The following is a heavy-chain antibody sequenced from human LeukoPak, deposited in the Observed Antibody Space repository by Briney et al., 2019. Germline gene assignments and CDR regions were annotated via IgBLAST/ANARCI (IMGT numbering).Heavy chain of an antibody. Sequence: GGSLRLSCAASGFTYSDYYMSWIRQAPGKGLEWVSYISSSGSTIYYADSVKGRFTISRDNAKNSLYLQMNSLRAEDTAVYYCAGSRITMIVVEDWGQGTLVTVSS. CDR2: ISSSGSTI. CDR3: AGSRITMIVVED. J-gene: IGHJ4*02. V-gene: IGHV3-11*01. CDR1: GFTYSDYY. D-gene: IGHD3-22*01.